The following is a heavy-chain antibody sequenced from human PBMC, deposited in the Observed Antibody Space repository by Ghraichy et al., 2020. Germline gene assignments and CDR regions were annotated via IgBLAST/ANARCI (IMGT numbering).Heavy chain of an antibody. V-gene: IGHV3-23*01. J-gene: IGHJ5*02. Sequence: GGSLRLSCAASGFTFSSYAMSWVRQAPGKGLEWVSAISGSGGSTYYADSVKGRFTISRDNSKNTLYLQMNSLRAEDTAVYYCAKDKGSYYDSSGYYYPWFDPWGQGTLVTVSS. CDR1: GFTFSSYA. CDR2: ISGSGGST. D-gene: IGHD3-22*01. CDR3: AKDKGSYYDSSGYYYPWFDP.